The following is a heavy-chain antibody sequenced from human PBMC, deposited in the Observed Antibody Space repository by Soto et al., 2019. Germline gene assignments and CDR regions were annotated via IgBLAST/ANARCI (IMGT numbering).Heavy chain of an antibody. J-gene: IGHJ5*02. Sequence: SETLSLTCTVSGGSISSGGYYWSWIRQHPGKGLEWIGYIYYSGSTYYNPSLKSRVTISVDTSKNQFSLKLSSVTAADTAVYYCARVVITMVRGVIIRGWFDPWGQGTLVTVSS. CDR3: ARVVITMVRGVIIRGWFDP. CDR1: GGSISSGGYY. D-gene: IGHD3-10*01. CDR2: IYYSGST. V-gene: IGHV4-31*03.